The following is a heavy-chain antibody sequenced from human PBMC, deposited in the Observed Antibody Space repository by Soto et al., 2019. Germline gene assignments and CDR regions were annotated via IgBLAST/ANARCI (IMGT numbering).Heavy chain of an antibody. J-gene: IGHJ4*02. D-gene: IGHD3-10*01. CDR1: GFTFSSYG. CDR2: ISYDGSNK. Sequence: QVQLVESGGGVVQPGRSLRLSCAASGFTFSSYGMHWVRQAPGKGLEWVAVISYDGSNKYYADSVKGRFTISRDNSKNTLYLQMNSLRAEDTAVYYCAYYGSGSYWGQGTLVTVSS. CDR3: AYYGSGSY. V-gene: IGHV3-30*03.